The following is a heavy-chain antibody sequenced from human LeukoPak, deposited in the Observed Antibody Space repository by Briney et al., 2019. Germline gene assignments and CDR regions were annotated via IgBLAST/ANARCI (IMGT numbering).Heavy chain of an antibody. V-gene: IGHV3-30*03. CDR1: GFTFSSYG. J-gene: IGHJ6*02. Sequence: GGSLRLSCAASGFTFSSYGMHWVRQAPGKGLEWVAVISYDGSNKYYADSVKGRFTISRDNAKKSLYLQMNSLRAEDTAVYYCAVAYGLDVWGQGTTVTVSS. CDR3: AVAYGLDV. CDR2: ISYDGSNK.